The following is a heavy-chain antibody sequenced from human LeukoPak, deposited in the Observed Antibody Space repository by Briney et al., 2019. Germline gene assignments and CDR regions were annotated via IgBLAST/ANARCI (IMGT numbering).Heavy chain of an antibody. CDR2: ISSSGSSV. CDR3: VRGRYSGSYYLFYYYMDV. CDR1: GFTFSSYE. D-gene: IGHD1-26*01. Sequence: GGSLRLSCAASGFTFSSYEMNWVRQAPGKGLEWISYISSSGSSVSYADSVKRRFTISRDNDKNSLNLQMNSLRAEDTAVYYCVRGRYSGSYYLFYYYMDVWGKGTMVTVSS. J-gene: IGHJ6*03. V-gene: IGHV3-48*03.